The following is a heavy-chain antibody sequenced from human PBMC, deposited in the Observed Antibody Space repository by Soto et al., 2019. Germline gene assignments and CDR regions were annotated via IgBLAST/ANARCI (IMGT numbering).Heavy chain of an antibody. J-gene: IGHJ4*02. CDR2: ISYDGSNK. V-gene: IGHV3-30-3*01. CDR3: ARDVGQEITYYYDSSGFGY. D-gene: IGHD3-22*01. CDR1: GFTFSSYA. Sequence: GGSLRLSCAASGFTFSSYAMHWVRQAPGKGLEWVAVISYDGSNKYYADSVKGRFTISRDNSKNTLYLQMNSLRAEDTAVYYCARDVGQEITYYYDSSGFGYWGQGTLVTVSS.